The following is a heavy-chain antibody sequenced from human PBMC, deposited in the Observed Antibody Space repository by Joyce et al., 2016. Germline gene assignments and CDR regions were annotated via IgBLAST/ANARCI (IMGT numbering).Heavy chain of an antibody. J-gene: IGHJ2*01. CDR2: IYHSGST. Sequence: QVQLQESGPGLVKPSGTLSLTCAVSGGSISTSNWWGWVRQPPGRGLEWIGEIYHSGSTNYSPFLRSRVTISVDKSKNQFSLKLSSMTAADTAVYYCARVNKNYYDSSAYYLNWYFDLWGRGTLVTVSS. CDR3: ARVNKNYYDSSAYYLNWYFDL. CDR1: GGSISTSNW. D-gene: IGHD3-22*01. V-gene: IGHV4-4*02.